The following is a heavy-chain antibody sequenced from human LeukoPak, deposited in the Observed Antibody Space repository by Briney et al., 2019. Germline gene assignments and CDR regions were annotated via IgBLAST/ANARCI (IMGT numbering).Heavy chain of an antibody. D-gene: IGHD6-13*01. Sequence: SETLSLTCTVSGGSISSYYWSWIRQPPGKGLEWIGYIYYSGSTNYNPSLKRRVTISVDTSKNQFSLKLSSVTAADTAVYYCARVLAAAAYIDYWGQGTLVTVSS. CDR3: ARVLAAAAYIDY. V-gene: IGHV4-59*01. CDR2: IYYSGST. J-gene: IGHJ4*02. CDR1: GGSISSYY.